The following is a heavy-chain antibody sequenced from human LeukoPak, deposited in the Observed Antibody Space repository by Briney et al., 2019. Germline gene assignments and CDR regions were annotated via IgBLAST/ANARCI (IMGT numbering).Heavy chain of an antibody. D-gene: IGHD3-9*01. CDR1: GFTFSSQW. J-gene: IGHJ4*02. Sequence: GGSLRLSCAASGFTFSSQWMSWVRQAPGKGLEWVAIVNQGGTQKYYVDSVKGRFTIPRDNTENSLYLQMNSLRAEDTAVYYCARDTNGYFDWLLPQALGYWGQGTLVTVSS. V-gene: IGHV3-7*01. CDR2: VNQGGTQK. CDR3: ARDTNGYFDWLLPQALGY.